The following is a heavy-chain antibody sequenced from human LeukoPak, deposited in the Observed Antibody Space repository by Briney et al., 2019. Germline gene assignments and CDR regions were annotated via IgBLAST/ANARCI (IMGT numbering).Heavy chain of an antibody. V-gene: IGHV4-34*01. CDR1: GGSFSDYD. D-gene: IGHD1-1*01. J-gene: IGHJ4*02. CDR2: INQSGAT. Sequence: SETLSLTCSVYGGSFSDYDWSWVRQAPGRGLQWIGEINQSGATNCDPSLKSRVTMSIDTSKSQFSLSLRSVTAADTAVYFCARFVPVKTGPTRASFDYWGQGILVTVSS. CDR3: ARFVPVKTGPTRASFDY.